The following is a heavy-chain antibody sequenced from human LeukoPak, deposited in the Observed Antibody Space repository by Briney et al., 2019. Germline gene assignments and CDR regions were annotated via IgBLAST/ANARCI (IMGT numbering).Heavy chain of an antibody. Sequence: PGGSLRLSCAASGFTFSSYGMHWVRQAPGKGLEWVAVISYDGSNKYYADSVKGRFTISRDNSKNTLYLQMNSLRAEDTAVYYCARDRSGYYLDAFDIWGQGTMVTVSS. D-gene: IGHD3-22*01. J-gene: IGHJ3*02. CDR2: ISYDGSNK. CDR3: ARDRSGYYLDAFDI. CDR1: GFTFSSYG. V-gene: IGHV3-30*03.